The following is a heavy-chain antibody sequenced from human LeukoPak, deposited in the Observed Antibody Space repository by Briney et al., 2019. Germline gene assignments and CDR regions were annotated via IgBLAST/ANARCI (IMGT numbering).Heavy chain of an antibody. Sequence: GGSLRLSCAASGFTFNTYPMHWVRQAPGKGLEWVAVIADDGRDKHYADSAKGRFTISRDNSKTTLYLQMDSLRSEDTAVYYCARGGINYADSWGRGTLVTVSS. V-gene: IGHV3-30*01. CDR3: ARGGINYADS. CDR1: GFTFNTYP. D-gene: IGHD2-2*01. CDR2: IADDGRDK. J-gene: IGHJ5*01.